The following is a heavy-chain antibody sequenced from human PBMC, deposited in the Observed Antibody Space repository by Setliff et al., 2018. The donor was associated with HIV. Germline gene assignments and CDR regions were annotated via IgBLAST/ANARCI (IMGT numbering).Heavy chain of an antibody. Sequence: GGSLRLSCAASGFTFRNYWMSWVRQAPGKGLEWVAGISWDGIKTTYGDSVRGRFTISRDNVEKSVYLQMNRLRNEDTARYYCARDHYLGLDYWGQGSLVTVSS. J-gene: IGHJ4*02. CDR2: ISWDGIKT. CDR3: ARDHYLGLDY. V-gene: IGHV3-20*04. CDR1: GFTFRNYW. D-gene: IGHD7-27*01.